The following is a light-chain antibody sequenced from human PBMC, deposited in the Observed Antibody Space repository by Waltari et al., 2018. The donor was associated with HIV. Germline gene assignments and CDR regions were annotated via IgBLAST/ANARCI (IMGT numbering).Light chain of an antibody. J-gene: IGKJ4*01. CDR1: QTINKW. Sequence: DIQMTQSPSTLSASLGDTVTITCRASQTINKWLAWYQQKPGKAPKLLINQASNLVSGVPSRFSGSGSGTEFTLTISSLQPDDSATYYCQQYFNYITFGGGTKVEIK. V-gene: IGKV1-5*03. CDR3: QQYFNYIT. CDR2: QAS.